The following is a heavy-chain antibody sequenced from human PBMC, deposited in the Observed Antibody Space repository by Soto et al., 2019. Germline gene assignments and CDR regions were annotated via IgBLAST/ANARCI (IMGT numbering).Heavy chain of an antibody. D-gene: IGHD5-18*01. J-gene: IGHJ4*02. CDR1: GFTFSNYA. Sequence: GGSLRLSCAASGFTFSNYAIHWVRQAPGKGLEWVAVLSFDGNNKHYADSVKGRFTISRDNSENTLYLQMNSLRAEDTAVYYCARGPFGDAAMVTNYFDYWGQGTLVTAPQ. CDR2: LSFDGNNK. CDR3: ARGPFGDAAMVTNYFDY. V-gene: IGHV3-30-3*01.